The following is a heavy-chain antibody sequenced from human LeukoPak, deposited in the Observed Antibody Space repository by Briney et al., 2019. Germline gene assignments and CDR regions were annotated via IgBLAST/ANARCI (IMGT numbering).Heavy chain of an antibody. Sequence: GESLKISCKGSAYNFTSYWIGWVRQMSGKGLEWMGIIYPGDSDARYSPSFQGQVTISADKSISTAYLQWSSLKASDTAMYYCASHISSSDYYYYYMDVWGKGTTVTVSS. CDR3: ASHISSSDYYYYYMDV. J-gene: IGHJ6*03. CDR1: AYNFTSYW. D-gene: IGHD6-6*01. CDR2: IYPGDSDA. V-gene: IGHV5-51*01.